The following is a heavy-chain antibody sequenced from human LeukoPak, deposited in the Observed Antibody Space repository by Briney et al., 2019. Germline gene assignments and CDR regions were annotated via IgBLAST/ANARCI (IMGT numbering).Heavy chain of an antibody. J-gene: IGHJ4*02. V-gene: IGHV3-66*01. D-gene: IGHD3-3*01. CDR1: GFTVSSNY. Sequence: PGGSLRLSCAASGFTVSSNYMSWVRQAPGEGLEWVSVINSGGSTYYADSVKGRFTISRDNSKNTLYLQMNSLRAEDTAVYYCARGLWSGYRFDYWGQGTLVTVSS. CDR3: ARGLWSGYRFDY. CDR2: INSGGST.